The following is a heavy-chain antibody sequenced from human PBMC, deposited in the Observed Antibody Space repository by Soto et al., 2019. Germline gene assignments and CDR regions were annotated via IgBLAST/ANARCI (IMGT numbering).Heavy chain of an antibody. CDR3: ASRGYCSSTRCIYGMDA. CDR1: GYTFTSYD. D-gene: IGHD2-2*01. Sequence: ASVKVSCKASGYTFTSYDINWVRQATGQGLEWMGWMNPNSGNTGYAQKFQGRVTMTRNTSISTAYMELSSLRSEDTAVYYCASRGYCSSTRCIYGMDAWGQGTTVTVS. V-gene: IGHV1-8*01. J-gene: IGHJ6*02. CDR2: MNPNSGNT.